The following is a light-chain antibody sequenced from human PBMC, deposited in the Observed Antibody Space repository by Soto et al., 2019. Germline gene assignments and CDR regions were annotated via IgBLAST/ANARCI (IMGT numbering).Light chain of an antibody. CDR2: GAS. V-gene: IGKV3-11*01. Sequence: IFLTQSPATLSLSHGDRAALSCTASQSVHNYLAWYQQKPGQAPRLLIYGASNRATGIPARFSGSGSGTDFTLTISSLEPEDFAVYYCQQRSNWPPITVGQGTRLEIK. CDR3: QQRSNWPPIT. CDR1: QSVHNY. J-gene: IGKJ5*01.